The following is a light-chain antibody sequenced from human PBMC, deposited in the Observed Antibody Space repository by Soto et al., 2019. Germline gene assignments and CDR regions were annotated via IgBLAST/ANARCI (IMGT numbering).Light chain of an antibody. V-gene: IGKV1-5*01. CDR3: QQYNSYSRT. J-gene: IGKJ1*01. Sequence: DIQMTQSPSTLPASVGDRVTITCRASQSISSWLAWYQQKPGKAPKLLIYDASSLESGVPSRFSGSGSGTEITLTISSLQPDDFATYYCQQYNSYSRTFGQGTKVDI. CDR2: DAS. CDR1: QSISSW.